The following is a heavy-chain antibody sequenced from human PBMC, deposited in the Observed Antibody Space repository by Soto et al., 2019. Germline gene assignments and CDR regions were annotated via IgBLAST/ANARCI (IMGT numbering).Heavy chain of an antibody. D-gene: IGHD3-9*01. J-gene: IGHJ4*02. CDR2: IWYDGSNK. CDR3: ARDNSPPYYDILTGPDY. V-gene: IGHV3-33*01. CDR1: GFTFSSYG. Sequence: PGGSLRLSCAASGFTFSSYGMHWVRQAPGKGLEWVAVIWYDGSNKYYADSVKGRFTISRDNSKNTLYLQMNSLRAEDTAVYYCARDNSPPYYDILTGPDYWGQGTLVTVSS.